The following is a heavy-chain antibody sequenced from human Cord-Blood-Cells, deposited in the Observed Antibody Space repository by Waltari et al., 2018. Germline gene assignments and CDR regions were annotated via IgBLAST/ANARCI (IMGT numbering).Heavy chain of an antibody. CDR3: ARECSSTSCYDY. D-gene: IGHD2-2*01. V-gene: IGHV1-2*06. Sequence: QVQLVQSGAEVKKPGASVKVSCKASGYTFTGYYMHWVRQAPGQGLEWMGRNNPNSGGTNYAQKFQGRVTMTTDTSISTAYMELSRLRSDDTAVYYCARECSSTSCYDYWGQGTLVTVSS. CDR2: NNPNSGGT. J-gene: IGHJ4*02. CDR1: GYTFTGYY.